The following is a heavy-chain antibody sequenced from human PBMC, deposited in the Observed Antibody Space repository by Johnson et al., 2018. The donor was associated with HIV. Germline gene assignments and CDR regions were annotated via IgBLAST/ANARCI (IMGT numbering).Heavy chain of an antibody. Sequence: VQLVESGGGVVQPGRSLRLSCAASGFTFSSYAMHWVRQAPGKGLEWVSYISSSGSTIYYADSVKGRFAISRDNAQNSLYLQMNSLRAGDTAFYYCARDFSRVGATGRAFDIWGQVTMVTVSS. J-gene: IGHJ3*02. CDR2: ISSSGSTI. CDR1: GFTFSSYA. CDR3: ARDFSRVGATGRAFDI. D-gene: IGHD1-26*01. V-gene: IGHV3-48*03.